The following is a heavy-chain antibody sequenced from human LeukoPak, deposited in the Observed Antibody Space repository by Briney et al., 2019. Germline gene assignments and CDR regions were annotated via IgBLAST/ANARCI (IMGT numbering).Heavy chain of an antibody. D-gene: IGHD4-17*01. CDR2: MNPNSGNT. CDR1: GYTFTSYD. J-gene: IGHJ4*02. V-gene: IGHV1-8*01. Sequence: ASVKVSCKASGYTFTSYDINWVRQATGQGLEWMGWMNPNSGNTGYAQKFQGRVTMTRNTSISTAYMELSSLRSEDTAVYYCARGRNDYGDYAEDYWGQGTLVIVSS. CDR3: ARGRNDYGDYAEDY.